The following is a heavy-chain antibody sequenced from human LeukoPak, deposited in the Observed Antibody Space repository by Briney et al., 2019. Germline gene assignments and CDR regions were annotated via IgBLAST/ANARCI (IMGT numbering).Heavy chain of an antibody. CDR3: ARGASSGYYYDAFDI. Sequence: PGGSLRLSCAASGFTFSSYSMNWVRQAPGKGLEWVSSISSTGTHIYYADSVKGRFTISRNNAKNSLYLQMNSLRAEDTAVYYCARGASSGYYYDAFDIWAKGQWSPSLQ. CDR2: ISSTGTHI. J-gene: IGHJ3*02. D-gene: IGHD3-22*01. CDR1: GFTFSSYS. V-gene: IGHV3-21*01.